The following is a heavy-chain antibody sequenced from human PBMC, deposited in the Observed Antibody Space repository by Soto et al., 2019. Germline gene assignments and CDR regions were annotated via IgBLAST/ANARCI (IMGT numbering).Heavy chain of an antibody. CDR1: GFTFSSYG. Sequence: VQLVESGGGVVQPGRSLRLSCAASGFTFSSYGMHWVRQAPGKGLEWVSAISGSGGSTYYADSVKGRFTISRDNSKNTLYLQMNSLRAEDTAVYYCARDYGDYYFDYWGQGTLVTVSS. CDR3: ARDYGDYYFDY. J-gene: IGHJ4*02. D-gene: IGHD4-17*01. V-gene: IGHV3-23*04. CDR2: ISGSGGST.